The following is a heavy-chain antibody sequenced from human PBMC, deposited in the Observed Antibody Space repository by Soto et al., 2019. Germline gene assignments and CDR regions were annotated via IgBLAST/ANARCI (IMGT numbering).Heavy chain of an antibody. CDR2: IYYSGST. V-gene: IGHV4-59*08. J-gene: IGHJ4*02. CDR1: GVSISSYY. Sequence: SETLSLTCTVSGVSISSYYWSWIRQPPGKGLEWIGYIYYSGSTNYNPSLKSRVTISVDTSKNQFSLKLSSVTAADTAVYYCARYYGDYDYWGLGTLVTVS. CDR3: ARYYGDYDY. D-gene: IGHD4-17*01.